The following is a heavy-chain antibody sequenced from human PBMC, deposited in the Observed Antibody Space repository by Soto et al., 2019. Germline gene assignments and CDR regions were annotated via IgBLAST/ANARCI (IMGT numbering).Heavy chain of an antibody. CDR2: IIPIFGTA. Sequence: SVKVSCKASGGTFSSYAISWVRQAPGQGLEWMGGIIPIFGTANYAQKFQGRVTITADKSTSTAYMELSSLRSEDTAVYYCARDATTGTLGWFDPWGQGTLVTVSS. CDR3: ARDATTGTLGWFDP. D-gene: IGHD1-1*01. V-gene: IGHV1-69*06. J-gene: IGHJ5*02. CDR1: GGTFSSYA.